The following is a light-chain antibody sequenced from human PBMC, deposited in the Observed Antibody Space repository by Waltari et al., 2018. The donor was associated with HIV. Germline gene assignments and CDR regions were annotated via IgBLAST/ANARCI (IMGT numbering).Light chain of an antibody. CDR3: AAWDDRLRTWM. Sequence: QSVLTQPPSASGPPGQRVIVSCSGSNSNIGNTFVYWYQHLPGTTPELLLYKKDQRPSGVRGRFPGSKSGTSASRAISGLQSDDEADYYCAAWDDRLRTWMFGGGTKLTVL. J-gene: IGLJ3*02. V-gene: IGLV1-47*01. CDR2: KKD. CDR1: NSNIGNTF.